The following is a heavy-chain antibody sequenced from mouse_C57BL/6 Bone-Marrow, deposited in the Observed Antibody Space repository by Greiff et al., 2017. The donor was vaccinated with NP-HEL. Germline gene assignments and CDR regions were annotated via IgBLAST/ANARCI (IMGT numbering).Heavy chain of an antibody. CDR3: ATGTTVVAYYFDY. CDR2: INPNNGGT. J-gene: IGHJ2*01. CDR1: GYTFTDYN. V-gene: IGHV1-22*01. D-gene: IGHD1-1*01. Sequence: EVQLQQSGPELVKPGASVKMSCKASGYTFTDYNMHWVKQSHGKSLEWIGYINPNNGGTSYNQKFKGKATLTVNKSSSTAYMELRSLTSEDSAVYYCATGTTVVAYYFDYWGQGTTLTVSS.